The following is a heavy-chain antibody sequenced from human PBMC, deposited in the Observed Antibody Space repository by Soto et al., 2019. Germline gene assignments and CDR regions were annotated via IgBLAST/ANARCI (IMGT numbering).Heavy chain of an antibody. J-gene: IGHJ4*02. V-gene: IGHV4-30-4*01. CDR2: IYYSGST. CDR3: ARAAYYYDSSGYFTYFDY. D-gene: IGHD3-22*01. Sequence: PSETLSLTCTVSGGSISSGDYYWSWIRQPPGKGLEWIGYIYYSGSTYYNPSLKSRVTISVDTSKNQFSLKLSSVTAADTAVYYCARAAYYYDSSGYFTYFDYWGQGTLVTV. CDR1: GGSISSGDYY.